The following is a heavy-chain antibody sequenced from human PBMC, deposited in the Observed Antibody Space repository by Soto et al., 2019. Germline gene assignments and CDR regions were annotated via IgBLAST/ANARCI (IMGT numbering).Heavy chain of an antibody. J-gene: IGHJ6*03. Sequence: PGGSLRLSCAASGFTFSSYSMNWVRQAPGKGLEWVSYISSSSSTIYYADSVKGRFTISRDNAKNSLYLQMNSLRAEDTAVYYCARDPLPPRDCSGGSCYMDVWGKGTTVTVSS. CDR3: ARDPLPPRDCSGGSCYMDV. CDR2: ISSSSSTI. V-gene: IGHV3-48*01. D-gene: IGHD2-15*01. CDR1: GFTFSSYS.